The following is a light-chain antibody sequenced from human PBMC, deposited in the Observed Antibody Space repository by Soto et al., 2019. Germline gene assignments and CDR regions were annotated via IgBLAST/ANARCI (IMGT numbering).Light chain of an antibody. J-gene: IGKJ1*01. CDR1: QSVSSSY. CDR3: QQYGSSQT. CDR2: GAS. V-gene: IGKV3-20*01. Sequence: EIVWTKSTGTLSLSPGERATLSCRASQSVSSSYLAWYQQKPGQAPRLLIYGASSRATGIPDRFSGSGSGTDFTLTISRLEPEDFAVYYCQQYGSSQTFGQGTKVDIK.